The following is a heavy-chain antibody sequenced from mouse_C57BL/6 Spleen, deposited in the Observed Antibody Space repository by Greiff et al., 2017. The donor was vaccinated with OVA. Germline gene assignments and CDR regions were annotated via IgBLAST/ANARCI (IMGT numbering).Heavy chain of an antibody. J-gene: IGHJ2*01. Sequence: VQLQQSGAELVKPGASVKISCKASGYAFSSYWMNWVKQRPGKGLEWIGQIYPGDGDTNYNGKFKGKATLTADKSSSTAYMQLSSLTSEDSAVYFCVKEGATVVAPLHYWGQGTTLTVSS. CDR2: IYPGDGDT. CDR3: VKEGATVVAPLHY. D-gene: IGHD1-1*01. CDR1: GYAFSSYW. V-gene: IGHV1-80*01.